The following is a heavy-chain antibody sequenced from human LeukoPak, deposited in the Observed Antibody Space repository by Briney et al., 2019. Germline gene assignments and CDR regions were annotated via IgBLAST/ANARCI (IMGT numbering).Heavy chain of an antibody. D-gene: IGHD2-8*01. CDR3: ARSRFCTSGGCYYDH. CDR1: GFTFSSYW. J-gene: IGHJ4*02. Sequence: RGSRRLSCEASGFTFSSYWMHWVRRAPGKGLVLVSGIKPDGVITYEDSVKGRVTISRDNAKNTLFLQMVSLRAEDTAIYYCARSRFCTSGGCYYDHWGQGIPVTVSS. V-gene: IGHV3-74*01. CDR2: IKPDGVIT.